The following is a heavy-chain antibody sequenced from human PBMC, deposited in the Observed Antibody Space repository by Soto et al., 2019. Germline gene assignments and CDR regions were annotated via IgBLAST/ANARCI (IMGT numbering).Heavy chain of an antibody. CDR2: IHYSGST. CDR3: ARALAYCGGDCYSLGHFDY. CDR1: GGSISSAEYY. Sequence: SETLSLTCTVSGGSISSAEYYWSWIRQPPGKGLEWIGYIHYSGSTYYNPSLKSRVVMSVDTSKNQFSLKLSSVTAADTAVYYCARALAYCGGDCYSLGHFDYWGQGTLVTVSS. D-gene: IGHD2-21*02. J-gene: IGHJ4*02. V-gene: IGHV4-30-4*01.